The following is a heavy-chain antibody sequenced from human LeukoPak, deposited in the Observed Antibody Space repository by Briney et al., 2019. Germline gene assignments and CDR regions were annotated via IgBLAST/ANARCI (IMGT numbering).Heavy chain of an antibody. CDR1: GGSISSYY. CDR2: IYTSGST. V-gene: IGHV4-4*09. CDR3: ATRGSSSSPIDY. Sequence: PSETLSLTCTVSGGSISSYYWSWIRQPPGKGLEWIGYIYTSGSTNYNPSLNSRVTISVDTSKNQFSLKLSSVTAADTAVYYCATRGSSSSPIDYWGQGTLVTVSS. D-gene: IGHD6-6*01. J-gene: IGHJ4*02.